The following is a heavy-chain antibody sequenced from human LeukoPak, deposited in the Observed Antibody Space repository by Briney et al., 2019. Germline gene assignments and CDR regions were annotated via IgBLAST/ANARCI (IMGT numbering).Heavy chain of an antibody. CDR2: ISSSGSTI. D-gene: IGHD3-10*02. CDR3: AELGITMIGGV. Sequence: GGSLRLSCAASGFTFSSYSMKWVRQAPGKGLEWVSYISSSGSTIYYADSVKGRFTISRDNAKNSLYLQMNSLRAEDTAVYYCAELGITMIGGVWGKGTTVTISS. V-gene: IGHV3-48*04. CDR1: GFTFSSYS. J-gene: IGHJ6*04.